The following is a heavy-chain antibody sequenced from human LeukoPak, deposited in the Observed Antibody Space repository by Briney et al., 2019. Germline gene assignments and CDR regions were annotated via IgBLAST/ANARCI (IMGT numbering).Heavy chain of an antibody. CDR1: GGSLSGYY. D-gene: IGHD2-2*01. V-gene: IGHV4-34*01. J-gene: IGHJ1*01. CDR3: ARGRDKYQLSIGGFRGYFQR. Sequence: SETLSLTCAVYGGSLSGYYWSWIRQPPGKGLEWIGEINHSGSTNYNPSLKSRVTISVDTSKNQFSLKLSSVTAADTAVYYCARGRDKYQLSIGGFRGYFQRWGQGTLVTVSS. CDR2: INHSGST.